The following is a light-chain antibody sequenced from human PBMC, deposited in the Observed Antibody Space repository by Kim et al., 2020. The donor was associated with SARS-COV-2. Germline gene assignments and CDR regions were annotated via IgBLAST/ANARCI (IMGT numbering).Light chain of an antibody. Sequence: QAVVTQEPSLTVSPGGTVTLTSASSTEAVTSGYSPNWFQQKPGQAPRALIYSTNNRHSWTPSRFSGSLLGGKAALTLSDVQPEDEAEYYCLLHYEDPLHWIFGGGTQLTVL. V-gene: IGLV7-43*01. CDR3: LLHYEDPLHWI. CDR1: TEAVTSGYS. CDR2: STN. J-gene: IGLJ2*01.